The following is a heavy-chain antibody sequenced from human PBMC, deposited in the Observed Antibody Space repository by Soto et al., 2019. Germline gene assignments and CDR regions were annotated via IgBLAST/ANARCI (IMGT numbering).Heavy chain of an antibody. Sequence: EVQLVESGGGLIQPGGSLRLSCAASGFTVSSNYMSWVRQAPGKGLEWVSVIYSGSSTYYADSVKGRFTISRDNTKNTLYLQMNSLRAEDTAVYYCARAGRLDLFDYWGQGTLVTVSS. D-gene: IGHD1-1*01. J-gene: IGHJ4*02. CDR2: IYSGSST. CDR1: GFTVSSNY. CDR3: ARAGRLDLFDY. V-gene: IGHV3-53*01.